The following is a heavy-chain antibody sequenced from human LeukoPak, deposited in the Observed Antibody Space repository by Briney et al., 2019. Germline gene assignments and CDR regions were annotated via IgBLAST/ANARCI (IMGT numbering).Heavy chain of an antibody. D-gene: IGHD3-16*01. J-gene: IGHJ4*02. CDR1: AFTFSGYA. CDR2: IRYDGSNK. Sequence: GGSLRLSCAASAFTFSGYAMHWVRQAPGKGLEWVAFIRYDGSNKYYADSVKGRFTISRDNSKNTLYLQMNSLRSDDTAVYYCARVRYRLAETYIDYWAREPWSPSPQ. CDR3: ARVRYRLAETYIDY. V-gene: IGHV3-30*02.